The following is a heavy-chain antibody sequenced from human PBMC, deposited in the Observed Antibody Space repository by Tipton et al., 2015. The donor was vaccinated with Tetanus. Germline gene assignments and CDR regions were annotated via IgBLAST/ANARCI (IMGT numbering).Heavy chain of an antibody. CDR1: GFIFSSYG. CDR2: SWYDGTDK. Sequence: LSLTCAASGFIFSSYGIHWVRQAPGKGLEWVAVSWYDGTDKYYADSVKGRFTISRDNSKNTPYLQMNSLRAEDTAVYYCAREADCSGGSCFSGDFDTWGQGTQVTVSS. CDR3: AREADCSGGSCFSGDFDT. J-gene: IGHJ4*02. V-gene: IGHV3-33*01. D-gene: IGHD2-15*01.